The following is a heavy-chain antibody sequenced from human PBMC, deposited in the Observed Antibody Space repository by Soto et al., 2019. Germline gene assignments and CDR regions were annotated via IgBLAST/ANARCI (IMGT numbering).Heavy chain of an antibody. Sequence: ASETLSLTCTVSGGSISSYCWSWIRQPPGKGLEWIGYIYYSGSTNYNPSLKSRVTISVDTSKNQFSLKLSSVTAADTAVYYCARGRIFTVTDYSYYYMDVWGKGTTVTVSS. CDR3: ARGRIFTVTDYSYYYMDV. CDR1: GGSISSYC. D-gene: IGHD4-4*01. V-gene: IGHV4-59*01. J-gene: IGHJ6*03. CDR2: IYYSGST.